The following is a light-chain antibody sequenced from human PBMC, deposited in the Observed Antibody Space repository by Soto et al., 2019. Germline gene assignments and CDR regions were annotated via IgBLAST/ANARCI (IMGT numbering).Light chain of an antibody. CDR3: QQYHNWAMYT. J-gene: IGKJ2*01. CDR1: RSVYSN. CDR2: GAS. Sequence: IGMTQSPATLSMSPGERATVSCRASRSVYSNLAWYQQRPGQPPRLLMYGASTRAAGTPVRFSGSGSGTEFTLTISSLQPEDFAIYFCQQYHNWAMYTFGQGTKVEIK. V-gene: IGKV3-15*01.